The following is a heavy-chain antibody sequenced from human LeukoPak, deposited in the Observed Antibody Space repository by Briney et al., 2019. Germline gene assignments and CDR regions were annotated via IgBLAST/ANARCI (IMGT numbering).Heavy chain of an antibody. J-gene: IGHJ4*02. CDR2: IRYDGSNK. V-gene: IGHV3-30*02. CDR3: AKGYEYSSSWYGIDY. Sequence: GGSLRLSCAASGFTFSSYGMHWVRQAPGKGLEWVAFIRYDGSNKYYADSVKGRFTISRDNSKNTLYLQMNSLRAEDTAVYYCAKGYEYSSSWYGIDYWGQGTLVTVSS. D-gene: IGHD6-13*01. CDR1: GFTFSSYG.